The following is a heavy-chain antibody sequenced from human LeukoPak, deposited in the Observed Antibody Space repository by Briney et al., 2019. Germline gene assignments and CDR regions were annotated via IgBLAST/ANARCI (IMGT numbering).Heavy chain of an antibody. V-gene: IGHV6-1*01. CDR3: ARTRDGYNDY. CDR1: GDSFTSNRAA. D-gene: IGHD5-24*01. Sequence: SQTLSLTCAISGDSFTSNRAAWNWLRQSPSRGLEWLGRTYYRSKWYNDYAVSVRSQITINPDTSKNQFSLQLNSVTPEDTAVYYCARTRDGYNDYWGQGTLVTVSS. CDR2: TYYRSKWYN. J-gene: IGHJ4*02.